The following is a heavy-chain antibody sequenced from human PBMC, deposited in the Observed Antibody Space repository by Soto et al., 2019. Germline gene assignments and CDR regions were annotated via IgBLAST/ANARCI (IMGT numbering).Heavy chain of an antibody. CDR2: ISGSGGST. J-gene: IGHJ4*02. CDR1: GFTFSNYA. Sequence: EVQLLESGGGLVQPGGSLRLSCAASGFTFSNYAMSWVRQAPGRGLEWVSTISGSGGSTYYADSVKGRFTISRDNSKNTLYLQMNSLRAEDTAVYYCAKDGVVAFFDYWGQGTLVTVSS. D-gene: IGHD3-22*01. V-gene: IGHV3-23*01. CDR3: AKDGVVAFFDY.